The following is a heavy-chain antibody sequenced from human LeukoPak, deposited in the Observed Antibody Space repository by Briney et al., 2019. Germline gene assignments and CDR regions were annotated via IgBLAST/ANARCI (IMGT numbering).Heavy chain of an antibody. Sequence: PSETLSLTCTVSGGFLSSYYWSWVRQPPGKGLEWIGYIYYTGTTNYNPSRNSRVTISVDTSKNQFSLKLSSVTAAGTAVYYWARGNSAWYGALDYWGQGTMVTVSS. CDR2: IYYTGTT. J-gene: IGHJ4*02. V-gene: IGHV4-59*01. D-gene: IGHD6-19*01. CDR3: ARGNSAWYGALDY. CDR1: GGFLSSYY.